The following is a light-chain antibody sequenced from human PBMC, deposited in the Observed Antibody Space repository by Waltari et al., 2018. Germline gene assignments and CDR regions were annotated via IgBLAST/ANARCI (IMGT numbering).Light chain of an antibody. V-gene: IGKV3-15*01. CDR3: QQYDNWLGT. Sequence: EMVMTQSPATLSVFPWERATLSCRASQSIRSNLAWYQHKPGQAPRLLIYGASTRATGIPARFSGSGSGTEFTLTISSLQSEDFAVYFCQQYDNWLGTFGQGTKVEIK. J-gene: IGKJ1*01. CDR2: GAS. CDR1: QSIRSN.